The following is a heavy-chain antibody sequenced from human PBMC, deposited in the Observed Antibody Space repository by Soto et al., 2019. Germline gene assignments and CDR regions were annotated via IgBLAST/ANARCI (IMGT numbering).Heavy chain of an antibody. Sequence: QVQLVQSGAEVKKPGSSVKVSCKASGGTFSSYAISWVRQAPGQGLEWMGGIIPIFGTANYAQKFQGRVTITADESTSTDYMELSSLRSEDTVVYYCARDGFVVVPAANAQYNWFDPWGQGTLVTVSS. D-gene: IGHD2-2*01. V-gene: IGHV1-69*01. CDR2: IIPIFGTA. J-gene: IGHJ5*02. CDR3: ARDGFVVVPAANAQYNWFDP. CDR1: GGTFSSYA.